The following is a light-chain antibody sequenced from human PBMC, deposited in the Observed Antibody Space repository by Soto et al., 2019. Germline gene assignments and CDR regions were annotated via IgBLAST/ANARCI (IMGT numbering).Light chain of an antibody. J-gene: IGKJ1*01. V-gene: IGKV3-20*01. CDR2: DAS. CDR3: QQYGSSVWT. CDR1: LSVTSNF. Sequence: EIVLTQSPGTLSLSPGERATLSCRASLSVTSNFLAWYQQKPGQAPRLLLYDASNRATGIPDRFSGSGSGTDFSLTISRLEPEDFGVYYCQQYGSSVWTFGQGTRVESK.